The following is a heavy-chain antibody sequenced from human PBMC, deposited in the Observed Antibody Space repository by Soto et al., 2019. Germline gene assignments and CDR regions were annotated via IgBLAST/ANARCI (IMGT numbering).Heavy chain of an antibody. CDR1: GYTFTSYD. V-gene: IGHV1-8*01. J-gene: IGHJ6*03. D-gene: IGHD6-13*01. CDR2: MNPNSGNT. CDR3: ARKGSSWGYYYYYYMDV. Sequence: ASVKVSCKASGYTFTSYDINWVRQATGQGLEWMGWMNPNSGNTGYAQKFQGRVTMTRNTSISTAYMELSSLRSEDTAVYYCARKGSSWGYYYYYYMDVWGKGTTVTVSS.